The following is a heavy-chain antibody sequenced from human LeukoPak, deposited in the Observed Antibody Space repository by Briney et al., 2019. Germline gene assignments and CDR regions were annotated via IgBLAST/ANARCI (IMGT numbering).Heavy chain of an antibody. CDR3: ARDDNGDNWFDP. CDR1: GYTFTNFY. V-gene: IGHV1-46*01. CDR2: INPSGGST. Sequence: ASVKVSCKASGYTFTNFYMHWVRQAPGPGLEWMGVINPSGGSTSYAQKFQGRVTMTRDTSTSTVYMELSSLRSEDTAVYYCARDDNGDNWFDPWGQGTLVTVSS. J-gene: IGHJ5*02. D-gene: IGHD4-17*01.